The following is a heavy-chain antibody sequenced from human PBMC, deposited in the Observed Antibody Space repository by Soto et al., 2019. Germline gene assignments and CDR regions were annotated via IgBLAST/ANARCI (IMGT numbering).Heavy chain of an antibody. J-gene: IGHJ4*02. V-gene: IGHV3-23*01. D-gene: IGHD2-21*02. CDR1: GFSFSSLA. CDR2: ISGRGVDT. CDR3: AKDQNDVTLFDY. Sequence: WGSLLVAWAPSGFSFSSLAMSWVRQAPGKGLEWVSSISGRGVDTLYADSVKGRFTISRDNSRNTLYLQVNSLRAEDTAVYYCAKDQNDVTLFDYWGQGTLVTVSS.